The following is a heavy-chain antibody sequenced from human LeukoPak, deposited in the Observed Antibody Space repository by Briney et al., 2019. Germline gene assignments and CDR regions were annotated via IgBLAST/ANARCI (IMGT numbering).Heavy chain of an antibody. CDR3: ARGPSSGIDY. CDR1: GYTFTGYY. CDR2: ANPNSGGT. Sequence: GASVKVSFKASGYTFTGYYIHWVRQAPGQGLEWMGWANPNSGGTHSAQKFQGRVTMTRDTSISTVYMELSSLRSDDTAIYYCARGPSSGIDYWGQGTLVTVSS. D-gene: IGHD3-10*01. J-gene: IGHJ4*02. V-gene: IGHV1-2*02.